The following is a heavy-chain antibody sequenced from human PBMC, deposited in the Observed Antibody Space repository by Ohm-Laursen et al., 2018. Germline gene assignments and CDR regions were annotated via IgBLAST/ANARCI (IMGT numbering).Heavy chain of an antibody. D-gene: IGHD5-12*01. J-gene: IGHJ4*02. CDR2: ISWNSGSI. CDR3: AKSGVLGIVATVFDY. CDR1: GFTFSSYA. V-gene: IGHV3-9*01. Sequence: SLRLSCTASGFTFSSYAMSWVRQAPGKGLEWVSGISWNSGSIGYADSVKGRFTISRDNAKNSLYLQMNSLRAEDTALYYCAKSGVLGIVATVFDYWGQGTLVTVSS.